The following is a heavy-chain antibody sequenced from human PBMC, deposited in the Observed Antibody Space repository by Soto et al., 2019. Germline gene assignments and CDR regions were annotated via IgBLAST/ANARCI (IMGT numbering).Heavy chain of an antibody. V-gene: IGHV1-46*01. Sequence: QVQLVQSGAEVKKPGASVKVSCKASGYTFTNYYMHWVRQAPGQGLEWMGIINPSGGSTSYAQKFQGRVTMTRDTSTSTVYMELSSLRSEDTAVYYCAKDCPAGYSSGLGETFDIWGQGTMVTVSS. CDR2: INPSGGST. J-gene: IGHJ3*02. CDR3: AKDCPAGYSSGLGETFDI. D-gene: IGHD6-19*01. CDR1: GYTFTNYY.